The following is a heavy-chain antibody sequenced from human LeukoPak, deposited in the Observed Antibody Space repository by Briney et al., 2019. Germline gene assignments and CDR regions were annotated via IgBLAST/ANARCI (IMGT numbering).Heavy chain of an antibody. J-gene: IGHJ2*01. Sequence: SEILSLTCTVSGGSISSYYWSWIRQPPGKGLEWIGYIYYSGSTNYIPSLKSRVTISVDTSKNQFSLKLSSVTAADTAVYYCARQGGGFWYFDLWGRGTLVTVSS. V-gene: IGHV4-59*08. CDR2: IYYSGST. CDR3: ARQGGGFWYFDL. D-gene: IGHD6-25*01. CDR1: GGSISSYY.